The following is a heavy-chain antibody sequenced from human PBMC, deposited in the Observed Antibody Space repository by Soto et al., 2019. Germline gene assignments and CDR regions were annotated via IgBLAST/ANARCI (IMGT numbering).Heavy chain of an antibody. J-gene: IGHJ4*02. V-gene: IGHV3-30*18. D-gene: IGHD6-19*01. Sequence: QVQLVESGGGVVHPGRSLRLSCAASGFTFSSYGMHWVRQAPGKGLEWVAVISYDGSNKYYADSVKGRFTISRDNSKNTLYLQMNSLRAEDTAVYYCAKSVAVAGNLAGGLYYFDYWGQGTLVTVSS. CDR1: GFTFSSYG. CDR2: ISYDGSNK. CDR3: AKSVAVAGNLAGGLYYFDY.